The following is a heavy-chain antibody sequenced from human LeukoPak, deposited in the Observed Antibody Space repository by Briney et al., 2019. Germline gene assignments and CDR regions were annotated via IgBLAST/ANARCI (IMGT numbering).Heavy chain of an antibody. D-gene: IGHD1-26*01. Sequence: ASVKVSCKASGYTFTGYYMHWVRQAPGQGLEWMGWINPHTGGTNYAQKFQGRVTMTRDASISTAYMELSSLRSEDTAVYYCARRGGSYSGFDYWGQGTLVTVSS. CDR1: GYTFTGYY. V-gene: IGHV1-2*02. CDR2: INPHTGGT. J-gene: IGHJ4*02. CDR3: ARRGGSYSGFDY.